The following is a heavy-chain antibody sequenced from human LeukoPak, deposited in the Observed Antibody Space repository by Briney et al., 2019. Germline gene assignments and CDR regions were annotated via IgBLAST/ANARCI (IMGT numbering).Heavy chain of an antibody. V-gene: IGHV3-23*01. D-gene: IGHD6-19*01. CDR2: ISGSGGST. J-gene: IGHJ6*03. CDR3: AKRGSGWYEDYYYYMDV. CDR1: GFTFSSYG. Sequence: GGSLRLSCAASGFTFSSYGMSWVRQAPGKGLAWVSAISGSGGSTYYADSVKGRFTISRDNSKNTLYLQMNSLRAEDTAVYYCAKRGSGWYEDYYYYMDVWGKGTTVTISS.